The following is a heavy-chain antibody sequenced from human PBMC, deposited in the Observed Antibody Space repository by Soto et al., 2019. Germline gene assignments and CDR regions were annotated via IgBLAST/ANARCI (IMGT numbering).Heavy chain of an antibody. D-gene: IGHD1-1*01. CDR2: ISGSGGST. Sequence: GGSLRLSCAASGFTFSSYAMSWVRQAPGKGLEWVSAISGSGGSTYYADSVKGRFTISRDNSKNTLYLQMNSLRAEDTAVYYCAKDPGGVWKRRAFDYWGQGTLVTVSS. V-gene: IGHV3-23*01. J-gene: IGHJ4*02. CDR1: GFTFSSYA. CDR3: AKDPGGVWKRRAFDY.